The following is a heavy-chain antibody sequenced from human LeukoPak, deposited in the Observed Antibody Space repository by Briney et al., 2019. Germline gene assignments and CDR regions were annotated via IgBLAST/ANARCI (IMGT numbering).Heavy chain of an antibody. V-gene: IGHV1-2*02. CDR1: GYTFTGYY. J-gene: IGHJ3*02. CDR2: INPNSGGT. CDR3: ARPGGSKKAFDI. D-gene: IGHD3-10*01. Sequence: ASVKVSCKASGYTFTGYYMHWVRPAPGQGLEWMGWINPNSGGTNYAQKFQGRVTMTRDTSISTAYMELSRLRSDDTAVYYCARPGGSKKAFDIWGQGTMVTVSS.